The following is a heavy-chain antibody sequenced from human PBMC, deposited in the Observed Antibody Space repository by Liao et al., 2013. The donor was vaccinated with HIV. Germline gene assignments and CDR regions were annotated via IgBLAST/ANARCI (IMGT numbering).Heavy chain of an antibody. J-gene: IGHJ4*02. CDR3: ARAGFDWGTGDFTYFDY. CDR2: IFSSGGT. Sequence: QLQLQESGPGLVKPSETLSLTCTVSGGSISSSTYYWGWIRQPPGKGLEWIGSIFSSGGTNYNPSLKSRVTISADTSKNQVSLKVFYVTAADTAVYYCARAGFDWGTGDFTYFDYWGQGTLVTVSS. D-gene: IGHD3-9*01. V-gene: IGHV4-39*07. CDR1: GGSISSSTYY.